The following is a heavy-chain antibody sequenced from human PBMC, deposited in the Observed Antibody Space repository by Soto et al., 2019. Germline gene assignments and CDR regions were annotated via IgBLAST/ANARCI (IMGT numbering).Heavy chain of an antibody. CDR1: GFTFSSYS. Sequence: GGSLRLSCAASGFTFSSYSMNWVRQAPGKGLEWVSVIYSGGSTYYADSVKGRFIISRDNSKNTLYLQMNSLRAEDTAVYYCARDNIVSGRARFYGMDVWGQGTTVTVSS. V-gene: IGHV3-66*01. J-gene: IGHJ6*02. CDR2: IYSGGST. D-gene: IGHD2-15*01. CDR3: ARDNIVSGRARFYGMDV.